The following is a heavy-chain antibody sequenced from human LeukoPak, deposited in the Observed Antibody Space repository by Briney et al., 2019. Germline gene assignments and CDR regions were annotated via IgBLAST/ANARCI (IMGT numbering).Heavy chain of an antibody. Sequence: SETLSLTCTVSGGSISSYFWSWIRQPPGKGLEWIGRIYSSGSTNYNPSLKSRVPMSVDTSKNQFSLKLTSVTAADTAVYYCARGGKATVVTMWGQGILVTVSS. V-gene: IGHV4-4*07. CDR2: IYSSGST. J-gene: IGHJ4*02. CDR1: GGSISSYF. CDR3: ARGGKATVVTM. D-gene: IGHD4-23*01.